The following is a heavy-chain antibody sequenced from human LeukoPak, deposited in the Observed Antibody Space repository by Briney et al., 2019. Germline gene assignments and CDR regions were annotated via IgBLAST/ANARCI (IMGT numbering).Heavy chain of an antibody. Sequence: PSETLSLTSAVYGGSFSGYYWSWIRQPPGGGLEWIGEINHSGSTNYNPSLKSRVTISVDTSKNQFSLKLSSVTAADTAVYYCARHSDYYDSSGYYTDVAYFDYWGQGTLVTVSS. V-gene: IGHV4-34*01. D-gene: IGHD3-22*01. J-gene: IGHJ4*02. CDR2: INHSGST. CDR3: ARHSDYYDSSGYYTDVAYFDY. CDR1: GGSFSGYY.